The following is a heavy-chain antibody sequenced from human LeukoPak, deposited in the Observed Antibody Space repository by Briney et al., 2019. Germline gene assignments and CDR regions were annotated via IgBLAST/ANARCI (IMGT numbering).Heavy chain of an antibody. CDR3: ARLGGSTWYFGY. CDR1: GDSITSYY. CDR2: IYYSGST. J-gene: IGHJ4*02. D-gene: IGHD6-13*01. Sequence: PSETLSLTCTVSGDSITSYYWSWIRQPPGKGLEWIGYIYYSGSTNYNPSLKSRVTMSVDTSKNQFSLKLSSVAAADAAVYYCARLGGSTWYFGYWGQGTLVTVSS. V-gene: IGHV4-59*01.